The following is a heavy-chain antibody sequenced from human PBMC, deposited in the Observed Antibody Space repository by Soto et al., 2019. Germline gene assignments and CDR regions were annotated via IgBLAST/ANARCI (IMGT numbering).Heavy chain of an antibody. J-gene: IGHJ5*02. CDR2: IYPGDSDT. CDR1: GYSFTSYL. D-gene: IGHD6-13*01. V-gene: IGHV5-51*01. CDR3: ARQAMEAAGDLDT. Sequence: VESLKISFKFSGYSFTSYLIVLVLQMPGKGLEWMGIIYPGDSDTRYSPSFQGQVTISAEKSISTAYLQWSSLKASDTAMYYCARQAMEAAGDLDTWGQGPLVTVSS.